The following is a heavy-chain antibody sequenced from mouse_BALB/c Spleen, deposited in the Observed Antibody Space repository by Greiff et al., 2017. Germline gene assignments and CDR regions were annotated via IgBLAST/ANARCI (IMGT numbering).Heavy chain of an antibody. CDR1: GFTFSSYA. CDR3: AREGITTARAMDY. V-gene: IGHV5-6-5*01. Sequence: EVMLVESGGGLVKPGGSLKLSCAASGFTFSSYAMSWVRQTPEKRLEWVASISSGGSTYYPDSVKGRFTISRDNARNILYLQMSSLRSEDTAMYYCAREGITTARAMDYWGQGTSVTVSS. CDR2: ISSGGST. J-gene: IGHJ4*01. D-gene: IGHD1-2*01.